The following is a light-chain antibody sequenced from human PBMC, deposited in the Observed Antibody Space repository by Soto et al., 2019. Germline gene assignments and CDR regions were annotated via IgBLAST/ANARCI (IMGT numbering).Light chain of an antibody. J-gene: IGLJ3*02. CDR2: KNS. CDR3: ATWDDGLSGWV. Sequence: QAVVTQPPSASGTPGQRVTISCSGSSSNIASNNVYWYQHLPGTAPTLLIYKNSQRPSGVPDRFSGSKSGTSASLAISGLRSEDEADYYCATWDDGLSGWVFGGGTKVTVL. CDR1: SSNIASNN. V-gene: IGLV1-47*01.